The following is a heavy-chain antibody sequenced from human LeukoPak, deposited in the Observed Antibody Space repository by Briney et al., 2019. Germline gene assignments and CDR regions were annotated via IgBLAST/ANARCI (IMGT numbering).Heavy chain of an antibody. V-gene: IGHV3-53*01. CDR2: IYRGGST. J-gene: IGHJ1*01. CDR1: TFTVTSIY. CDR3: ASPLGYCSGGSCYPEYFQH. D-gene: IGHD2-15*01. Sequence: RGSLTPSCPASTFTVTSIYMSCVRHAPGKGLEWVSAIYRGGSTDYADSVKGRFTISRDNTKNTLYLQMNSLRAEDTAVYYCASPLGYCSGGSCYPEYFQHWGQGTLVTVSS.